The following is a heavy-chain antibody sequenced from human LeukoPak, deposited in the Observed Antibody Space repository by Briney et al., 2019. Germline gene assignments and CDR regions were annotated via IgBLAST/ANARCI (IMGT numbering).Heavy chain of an antibody. Sequence: ASVKVSCKASGGTFSSYAISWVRQAPGQGLEWKGGIIPIFGTANYAQKFQGRVTITADESTSTAYMELSSLRSEDTAVYYCAGQRGYRGGYYFDYWGQGTLVTVSS. CDR1: GGTFSSYA. J-gene: IGHJ4*02. D-gene: IGHD5-18*01. V-gene: IGHV1-69*13. CDR3: AGQRGYRGGYYFDY. CDR2: IIPIFGTA.